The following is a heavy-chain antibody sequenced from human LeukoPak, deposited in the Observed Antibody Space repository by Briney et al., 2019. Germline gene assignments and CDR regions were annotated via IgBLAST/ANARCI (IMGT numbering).Heavy chain of an antibody. V-gene: IGHV1-69*13. D-gene: IGHD3-10*01. CDR1: GGTFSSYA. CDR3: ARDIADSGSPFDY. J-gene: IGHJ4*02. CDR2: VIPIFGTA. Sequence: SVKVSCKASGGTFSSYAISWVRQAPGQGLEWMGGVIPIFGTANYAQKFQGRVTITADESTSTAYMELSSLRSEDTAVYYCARDIADSGSPFDYWGQGTLVTVSS.